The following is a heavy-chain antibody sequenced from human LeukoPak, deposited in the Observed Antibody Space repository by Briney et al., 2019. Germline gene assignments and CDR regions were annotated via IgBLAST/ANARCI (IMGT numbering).Heavy chain of an antibody. CDR2: MNPNSGNT. CDR1: GYTFTSYD. Sequence: ASVKVSCKASGYTFTSYDINWVRQATGQGLEWMGWMNPNSGNTGYAQKFQGRVTITRSTSISTAYMELSSLRSEDTAVYYCARVPTYYYGSGSRTNWFDPWGQGTLVTVSS. J-gene: IGHJ5*02. D-gene: IGHD3-10*01. CDR3: ARVPTYYYGSGSRTNWFDP. V-gene: IGHV1-8*03.